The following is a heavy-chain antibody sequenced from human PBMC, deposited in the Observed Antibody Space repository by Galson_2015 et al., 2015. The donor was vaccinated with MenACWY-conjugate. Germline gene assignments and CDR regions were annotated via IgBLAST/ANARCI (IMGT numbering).Heavy chain of an antibody. J-gene: IGHJ4*02. D-gene: IGHD3-10*01. V-gene: IGHV3-74*03. CDR2: INGAGSRA. CDR1: GFTFSSYW. Sequence: SLRISCAASGFTFSSYWMHWVRHTPGKGLVWVSSINGAGSRAEYADSVEGRFTISRDKDKKTLFMQVNSLSVEATGVYYCARIWFGDVLEVDGWGQGALVTVSS. CDR3: ARIWFGDVLEVDG.